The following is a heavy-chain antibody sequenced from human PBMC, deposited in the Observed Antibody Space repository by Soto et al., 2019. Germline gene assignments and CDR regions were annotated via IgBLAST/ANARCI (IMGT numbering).Heavy chain of an antibody. V-gene: IGHV4-30-2*01. Sequence: PSETLSLTCAVSGGSISSGGYSWSWIRQTPGKGLEWIGYIYHSGSTYYNPSLKSRFTISVDSSKNQFSLKLSSVTAADTAVYYCARATQEYSYGYGWFDPWGQGTLVTVS. CDR2: IYHSGST. CDR3: ARATQEYSYGYGWFDP. D-gene: IGHD5-18*01. J-gene: IGHJ5*02. CDR1: GGSISSGGYS.